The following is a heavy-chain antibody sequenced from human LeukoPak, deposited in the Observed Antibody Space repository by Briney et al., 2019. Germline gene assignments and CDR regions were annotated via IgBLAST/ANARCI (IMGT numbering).Heavy chain of an antibody. CDR3: ARGSGDY. J-gene: IGHJ4*02. CDR1: GFTFSSYA. V-gene: IGHV3-7*04. Sequence: GGSLRLSCAASGFTFSSYAMSWVRQAPGKGLEWVANIKPDGSGKYYVDSVKGRFTISRDNAKNSLYLQMTSLRAEDTAVYYCARGSGDYSGQGTLVTVSS. CDR2: IKPDGSGK.